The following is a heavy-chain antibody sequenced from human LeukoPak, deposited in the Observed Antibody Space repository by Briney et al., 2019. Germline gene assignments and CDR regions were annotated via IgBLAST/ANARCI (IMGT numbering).Heavy chain of an antibody. V-gene: IGHV1-18*01. CDR1: GYTFTSYG. J-gene: IGHJ6*02. CDR2: ISAYNGNT. D-gene: IGHD3-3*01. CDR3: ARDSYITIFGVVAKTGYGMDV. Sequence: ASVKLSCKASGYTFTSYGISWVRQAPGQRLEWMGWISAYNGNTNYAQKLQGRVTMTTDTSTSTAYMELRSLRSDDTAVYYCARDSYITIFGVVAKTGYGMDVWGQGTTVTVSS.